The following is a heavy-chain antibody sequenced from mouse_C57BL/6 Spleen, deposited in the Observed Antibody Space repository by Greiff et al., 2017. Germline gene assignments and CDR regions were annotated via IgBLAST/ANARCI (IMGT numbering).Heavy chain of an antibody. CDR2: INPGSGGT. V-gene: IGHV1-54*01. D-gene: IGHD1-1*01. CDR1: GYAFTNYL. Sequence: VMLVESGAELVRPGTSVKVSCKASGYAFTNYLIEWVKQRPGQGLEWIGVINPGSGGTNYNEKFKGKATLTADKSSSTAYMQLSSLTSEDSAVYFCARRDYYGSSKGYAMDYWGQGTSVTVSS. J-gene: IGHJ4*01. CDR3: ARRDYYGSSKGYAMDY.